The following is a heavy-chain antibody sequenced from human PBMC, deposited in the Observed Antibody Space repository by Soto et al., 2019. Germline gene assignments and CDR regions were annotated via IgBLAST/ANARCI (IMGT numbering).Heavy chain of an antibody. Sequence: EVQLVESGGGLVKPGGSLRLSCAAPGFTFSSITINWFPRAQGKGREGVSSISSRSSYIYYADSVKGRFTISRDNAKNSLYLQMNSLRAEDTAVYYCARDQPGYSYGYGLGYWGQGTLVTVSS. CDR3: ARDQPGYSYGYGLGY. V-gene: IGHV3-21*01. J-gene: IGHJ4*02. CDR1: GFTFSSIT. D-gene: IGHD5-18*01. CDR2: ISSRSSYI.